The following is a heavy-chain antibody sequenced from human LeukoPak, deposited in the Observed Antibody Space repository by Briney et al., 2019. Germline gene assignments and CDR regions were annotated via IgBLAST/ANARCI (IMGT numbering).Heavy chain of an antibody. V-gene: IGHV3-23*01. CDR2: ISGGGGST. CDR1: GFTFSSYD. CDR3: ASTRYNSGVGDY. Sequence: PGGSLRLSCAASGFTFSSYDISWVRQAPGKGLQWVSAISGGGGSTYYADSVKGRFTISRDNSKNTLYLQMNSLRAEDTAVYYCASTRYNSGVGDYWRQRTVVTVSP. J-gene: IGHJ4*02. D-gene: IGHD6-19*01.